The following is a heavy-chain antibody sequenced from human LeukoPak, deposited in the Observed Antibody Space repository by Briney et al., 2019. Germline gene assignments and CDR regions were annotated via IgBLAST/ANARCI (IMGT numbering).Heavy chain of an antibody. V-gene: IGHV3-66*01. CDR3: ASSKVTTTSYGMDV. CDR1: GFTFSSYS. J-gene: IGHJ6*02. CDR2: IYSGGST. Sequence: GGSLRLSCAASGFTFSSYSMNWVRQAPGKGLEWVSVIYSGGSTYYADSVKGRFTISRDNSKNTLYLQMNSLRAEDTAVYYCASSKVTTTSYGMDVWGQGTTVTVSS. D-gene: IGHD4-17*01.